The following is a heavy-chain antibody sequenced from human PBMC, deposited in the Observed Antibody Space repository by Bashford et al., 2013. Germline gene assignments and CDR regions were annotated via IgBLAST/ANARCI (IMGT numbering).Heavy chain of an antibody. Sequence: GSLRLSCTTSGFTFGDYAMSWLRQAPGKGLEWVGFVRSKTYGGTTEYTASVQGRFSISRDDSSSIAYLQMHSLKTEDSAVYYCAAGITHTLAYWGQGALVTVSS. CDR2: VRSKTYGGTT. V-gene: IGHV3-49*01. CDR3: AAGITHTLAY. CDR1: GFTFGDYA. J-gene: IGHJ4*02.